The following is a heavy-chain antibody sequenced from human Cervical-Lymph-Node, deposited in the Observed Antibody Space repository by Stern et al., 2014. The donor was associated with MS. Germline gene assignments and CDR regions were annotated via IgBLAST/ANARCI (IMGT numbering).Heavy chain of an antibody. CDR1: GDSVSSGDHY. D-gene: IGHD2-15*01. CDR3: ARGSDAHKVRH. Sequence: QLQLQESGPGLVKPSATLSLTCTVSGDSVSSGDHYWTWIRLPPGMGLEWIGYILYSGDTYFNTSRRSRATMSVDTPNNQVSLRLKSVTAADTAVYYCARGSDAHKVRHWGQGILVTVSS. J-gene: IGHJ4*02. V-gene: IGHV4-61*08. CDR2: ILYSGDT.